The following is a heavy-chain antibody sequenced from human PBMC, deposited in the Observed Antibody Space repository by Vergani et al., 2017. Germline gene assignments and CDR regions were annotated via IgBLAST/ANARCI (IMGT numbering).Heavy chain of an antibody. CDR3: ARRGDYDSSGDYYGMDG. Sequence: QLQLQESGPGLVKPSETLSLTCTVSGGSISSSSYYWGWIRQPPGKGLEWIGSIYYSGSTYYNPSLKSRVTISVDTSKNQFSLKLSSVTAADTAVYYCARRGDYDSSGDYYGMDGWGQGSTVTVSS. D-gene: IGHD3-22*01. J-gene: IGHJ6*02. CDR1: GGSISSSSYY. CDR2: IYYSGST. V-gene: IGHV4-39*01.